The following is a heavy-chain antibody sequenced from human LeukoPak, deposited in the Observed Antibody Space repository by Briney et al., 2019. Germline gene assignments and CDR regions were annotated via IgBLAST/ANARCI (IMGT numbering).Heavy chain of an antibody. D-gene: IGHD3-22*01. V-gene: IGHV3-21*01. CDR2: ISVGSNYI. Sequence: GGSLRLSCAASGYTFSSYSINWVRQAAGKGLEWVSSISVGSNYIYYADSVRGRFSISRDGARNSLYLQMDSLRGDDTAVYYCARLRRNSDRSGYYYYYDYWGQGTLVTVSS. J-gene: IGHJ4*02. CDR3: ARLRRNSDRSGYYYYYDY. CDR1: GYTFSSYS.